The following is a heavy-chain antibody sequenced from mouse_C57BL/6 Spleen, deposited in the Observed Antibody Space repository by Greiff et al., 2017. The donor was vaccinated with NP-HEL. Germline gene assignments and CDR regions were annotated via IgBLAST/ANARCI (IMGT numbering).Heavy chain of an antibody. CDR3: TTFITTVVAPYAMDY. Sequence: VQLKESGAELVRPGASVKLSCTASGFNIKDDYMHWVKQRPEQGLEWIGWIDPENGDTEYASKFQGKATITADTSSTTAYLQLSSLTSEDPAVYYCTTFITTVVAPYAMDYWGQGTSVTVSS. J-gene: IGHJ4*01. V-gene: IGHV14-4*01. CDR1: GFNIKDDY. D-gene: IGHD1-1*01. CDR2: IDPENGDT.